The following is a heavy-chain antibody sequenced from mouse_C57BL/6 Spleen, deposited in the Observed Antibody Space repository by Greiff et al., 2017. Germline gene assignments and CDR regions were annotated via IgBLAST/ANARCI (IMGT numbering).Heavy chain of an antibody. D-gene: IGHD2-5*01. V-gene: IGHV1-15*01. CDR3: TRRDYSNPYWYFDV. Sequence: QVQLQQSGAELVRPGASVTLSCKASGYTFTDYEMHWVKQTPVHGLEWIGAIDPETGGTAYNQKFKGKAILTADKSSSTAYMELRSLTSEDSAVYYCTRRDYSNPYWYFDVWGTGTTVTVSS. CDR1: GYTFTDYE. J-gene: IGHJ1*03. CDR2: IDPETGGT.